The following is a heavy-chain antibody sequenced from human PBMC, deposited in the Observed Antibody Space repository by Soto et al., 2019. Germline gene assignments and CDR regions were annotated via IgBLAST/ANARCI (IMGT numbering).Heavy chain of an antibody. J-gene: IGHJ6*03. CDR3: AKAGLVTYYDFWSGYPYYYYMDV. D-gene: IGHD3-3*01. CDR1: GFTFSSYA. CDR2: ISGSGGST. Sequence: SLRLSCAASGFTFSSYAMSWVRQAPGKGLEWVSAISGSGGSTYYADSVKGRFTISRDNSKNTLYLQMNSLRAEDTAVYYCAKAGLVTYYDFWSGYPYYYYMDVWGKGTTVTVSS. V-gene: IGHV3-23*01.